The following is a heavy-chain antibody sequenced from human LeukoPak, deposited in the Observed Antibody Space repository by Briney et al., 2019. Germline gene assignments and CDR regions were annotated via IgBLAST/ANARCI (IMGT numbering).Heavy chain of an antibody. CDR2: IGSDNKP. CDR1: GFTFSAYA. J-gene: IGHJ6*02. D-gene: IGHD3-10*02. Sequence: GGSLRLSCEASGFTFSAYAITWVRQAPGQGLEWVSSIGSDNKPHYSESVKGRFAISRDNSKSMLLVQLNSLRAEDTALYYCARELHYYVAMDVWGQGTTVTVSS. CDR3: ARELHYYVAMDV. V-gene: IGHV3-23*01.